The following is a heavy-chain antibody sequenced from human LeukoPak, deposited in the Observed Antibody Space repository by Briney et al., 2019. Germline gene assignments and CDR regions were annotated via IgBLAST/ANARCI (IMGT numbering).Heavy chain of an antibody. CDR1: GFTFSSYG. D-gene: IGHD5-18*01. J-gene: IGHJ6*02. Sequence: GGSLRLSCAASGFTFSSYGMHWVRQAPGKGLGWVAVISYDGSNKYYADSVKGRFTISRDNSKNTLYPQMNSLRAEDTAVYYCAKDRDSLLSYYYGMDVWGQGTTVTVSS. CDR3: AKDRDSLLSYYYGMDV. CDR2: ISYDGSNK. V-gene: IGHV3-30*18.